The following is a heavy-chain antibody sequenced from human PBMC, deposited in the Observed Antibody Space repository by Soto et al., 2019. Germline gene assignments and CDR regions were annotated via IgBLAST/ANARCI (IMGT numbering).Heavy chain of an antibody. V-gene: IGHV1-18*01. D-gene: IGHD2-2*01. CDR1: GYTFTSYG. J-gene: IGHJ4*02. CDR2: ISGYNGNT. Sequence: QVQLVQSGAEVKRPGASVKVSCKASGYTFTSYGVSWVRQAPGQGLEWMAWISGYNGNTNYEQKYQGRVTVTADTSTSTAYMELRSLRSDDTAVYYCARPRLDCRGTSCYDYWGQGTLVTVSS. CDR3: ARPRLDCRGTSCYDY.